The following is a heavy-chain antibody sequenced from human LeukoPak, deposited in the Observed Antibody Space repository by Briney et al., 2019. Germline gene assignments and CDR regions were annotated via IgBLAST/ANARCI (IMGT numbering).Heavy chain of an antibody. CDR3: AKGVAVTDDAFDI. V-gene: IGHV3-23*01. CDR1: GLTFSSYA. Sequence: PGGSLRLSCAASGLTFSSYAMSGFRQAPGKGLEWVSAISGSGGSTYYADSVKGRFTISRDNSKNTLYLQMNSLRAEDTAVYYCAKGVAVTDDAFDIWGQGTMVTVSS. D-gene: IGHD6-19*01. CDR2: ISGSGGST. J-gene: IGHJ3*02.